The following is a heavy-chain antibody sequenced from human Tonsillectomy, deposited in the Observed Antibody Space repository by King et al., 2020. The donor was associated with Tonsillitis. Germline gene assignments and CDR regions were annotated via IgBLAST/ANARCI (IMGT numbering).Heavy chain of an antibody. J-gene: IGHJ4*02. CDR3: ARGGAVAGQKTLDY. D-gene: IGHD6-19*01. V-gene: IGHV3-33*08. CDR1: GFTFRNSG. CDR2: IWYDGSNQ. Sequence: QLVQSGGGVVQPGRSLRLSCAASGFTFRNSGMHWVRQAPGKGLEWVAVIWYDGSNQYYADSLKGRFTISRDNSKNTLYLQMNSLRAEDTAVYYCARGGAVAGQKTLDYWGQGTLVTVSS.